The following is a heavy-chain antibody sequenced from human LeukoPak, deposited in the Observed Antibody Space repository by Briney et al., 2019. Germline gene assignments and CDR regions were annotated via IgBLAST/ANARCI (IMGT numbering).Heavy chain of an antibody. J-gene: IGHJ3*02. D-gene: IGHD6-6*01. CDR2: INHSGST. Sequence: PSETLSLTCAVYGGSFRVYYWIWIRQPPGKGLEWIGEINHSGSTNYNPSLKSRVTISVHTSKNQFSLKLSSVTAADTAVYYCASVTLVAFDIWGQGTMVTVSS. CDR3: ASVTLVAFDI. V-gene: IGHV4-34*01. CDR1: GGSFRVYY.